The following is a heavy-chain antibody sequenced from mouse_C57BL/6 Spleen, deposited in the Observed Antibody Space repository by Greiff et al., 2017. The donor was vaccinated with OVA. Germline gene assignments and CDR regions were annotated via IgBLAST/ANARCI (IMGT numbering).Heavy chain of an antibody. Sequence: QVQLQESGPGLVQPSQSLSITCTVSGFSLTSYGVHWVRQSPGKGLEWLGVIWRGGSTDYNAAFMSRLSITKDNSKSQVFFKMNSLQADDTAIYYCAQIYYGYDGGFAYWGQGTLVTVSA. V-gene: IGHV2-5*01. CDR3: AQIYYGYDGGFAY. J-gene: IGHJ3*01. CDR1: GFSLTSYG. D-gene: IGHD2-2*01. CDR2: IWRGGST.